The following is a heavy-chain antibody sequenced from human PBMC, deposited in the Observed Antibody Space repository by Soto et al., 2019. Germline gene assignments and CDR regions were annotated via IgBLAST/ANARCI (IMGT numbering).Heavy chain of an antibody. CDR2: IIPIFGTA. J-gene: IGHJ4*02. V-gene: IGHV1-69*13. Sequence: ASVKVSCKASGGTFSSYAISWVRQAPGQGLEWMGGIIPIFGTANYAQKFQGRVTITADESTSTAYMELSSLRSEDTAVYYCARGAYDSSGYPFAGFDYWGQGTLVTVSS. CDR3: ARGAYDSSGYPFAGFDY. CDR1: GGTFSSYA. D-gene: IGHD3-22*01.